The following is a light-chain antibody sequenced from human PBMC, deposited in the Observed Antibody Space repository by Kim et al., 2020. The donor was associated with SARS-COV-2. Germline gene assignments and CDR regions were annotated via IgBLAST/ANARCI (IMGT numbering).Light chain of an antibody. CDR3: QQYGSSPIT. CDR2: GAS. J-gene: IGKJ5*01. CDR1: QSVRSSY. V-gene: IGKV3-20*01. Sequence: EVVLTQSPGTLSLSPGERATVPCRASQSVRSSYSAWYQQKPGQAPRLLIFGASSRATGVPDRFSGSGSGTDFTLTINRLEPEDFAVYFCQQYGSSPITFGQGTRLEIK.